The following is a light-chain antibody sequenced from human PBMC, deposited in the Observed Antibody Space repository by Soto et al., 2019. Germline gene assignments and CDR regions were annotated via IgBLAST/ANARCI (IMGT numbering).Light chain of an antibody. CDR3: QQYNNWLPIN. CDR1: HSEFIN. V-gene: IGKV3-15*01. Sequence: EIVMTQSSATLSVSPGERATLFCISRHSEFINLAWYQQKPGLAHRLLIYGASTRATGNPARFSGSGSGTEFTLSISSLQSEDFAVYCCQQYNNWLPINFGQGTRLEIK. J-gene: IGKJ5*01. CDR2: GAS.